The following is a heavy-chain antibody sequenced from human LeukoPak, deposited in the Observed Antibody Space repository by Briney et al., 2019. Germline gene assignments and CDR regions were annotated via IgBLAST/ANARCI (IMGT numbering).Heavy chain of an antibody. D-gene: IGHD3-22*01. Sequence: SETLSLTCTVSGGSINNYYWSWIRQPAGKGLEWIGNIYYSGSTNYNSSLKSRVTISVDTSKNQFSLKLSSVTAADTAVYYCAGLDSSGYYYLDYWGQGTLVTVSS. V-gene: IGHV4-59*01. CDR2: IYYSGST. CDR3: AGLDSSGYYYLDY. CDR1: GGSINNYY. J-gene: IGHJ4*02.